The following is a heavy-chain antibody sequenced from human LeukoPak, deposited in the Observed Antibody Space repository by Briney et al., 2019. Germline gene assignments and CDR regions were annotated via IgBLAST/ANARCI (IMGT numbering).Heavy chain of an antibody. J-gene: IGHJ4*02. D-gene: IGHD6-13*01. CDR2: IYYSGST. Sequence: SETLSLTCTVSGGSISSGGYYWSWIRQHPGKGLEWIGYIYYSGSTYYNPSLKSRVTISVDTSKNQFSLKLSSVTAADTAVYYCARGMRAAAAGYFDYWGQGTLVTVSS. CDR1: GGSISSGGYY. V-gene: IGHV4-31*03. CDR3: ARGMRAAAAGYFDY.